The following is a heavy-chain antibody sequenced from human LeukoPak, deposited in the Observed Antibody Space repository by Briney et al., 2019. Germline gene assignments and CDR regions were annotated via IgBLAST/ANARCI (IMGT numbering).Heavy chain of an antibody. V-gene: IGHV3-30*18. CDR3: AKSGRRSLGDYVLYYYGMDV. CDR2: ISYDGSNK. D-gene: IGHD4-17*01. CDR1: GFTFSSYG. Sequence: GGSLRLSCAASGFTFSSYGMHWVRQAPGKGLEWVAVISYDGSNKYYADSVKGRFTISRDNSKNTLYLQMNSLRAEDTAVYYCAKSGRRSLGDYVLYYYGMDVWGQGTTVTVSS. J-gene: IGHJ6*02.